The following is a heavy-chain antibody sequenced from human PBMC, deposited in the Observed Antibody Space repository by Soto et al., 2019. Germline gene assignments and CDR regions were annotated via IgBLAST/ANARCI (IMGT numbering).Heavy chain of an antibody. D-gene: IGHD2-15*01. V-gene: IGHV1-18*01. CDR3: ARGSSSGSAEYFQH. CDR2: ISAYNGNT. Sequence: ASVKVSCKASGYTFTNYGITWVRQAPGQGLAWMGWISAYNGNTNYAQKLQGRVTMTTDTSTSTAYMELKSLRFDDTAVYYCARGSSSGSAEYFQHWGQGTLVTVSS. CDR1: GYTFTNYG. J-gene: IGHJ1*01.